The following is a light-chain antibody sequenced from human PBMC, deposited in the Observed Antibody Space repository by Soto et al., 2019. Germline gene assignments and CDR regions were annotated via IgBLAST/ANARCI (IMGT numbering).Light chain of an antibody. J-gene: IGKJ1*01. V-gene: IGKV3-20*01. CDR2: GAS. CDR1: QSVNSAY. Sequence: EIVLTQSPGTLSLSPGERATLSCRPSQSVNSAYLAWYQQKPGQAPRLLIYGASTRVAGIPDRFSGSGSGTDFTLTISRLEPEDFAVYSCQPYVNSLQSPQTFGQGTKVEIK. CDR3: QPYVNSLQSPQT.